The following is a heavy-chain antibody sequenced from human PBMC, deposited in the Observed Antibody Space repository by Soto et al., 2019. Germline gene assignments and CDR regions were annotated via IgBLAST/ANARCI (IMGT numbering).Heavy chain of an antibody. CDR2: IKQDGSEK. CDR1: GFTFSSYW. Sequence: GGSLRLSCAASGFTFSSYWISWVRQAPWKGLEWVANIKQDGSEKYYVDSVKGRFTISRDNAKNSLYLQMNSLRDEDTAVYYCARSTALSDQYYYYYYGMDVCGQGTTVTLSS. V-gene: IGHV3-7*01. D-gene: IGHD2-21*01. CDR3: ARSTALSDQYYYYYYGMDV. J-gene: IGHJ6*02.